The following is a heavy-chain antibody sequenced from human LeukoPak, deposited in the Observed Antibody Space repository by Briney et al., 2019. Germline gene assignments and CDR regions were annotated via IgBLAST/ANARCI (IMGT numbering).Heavy chain of an antibody. CDR2: IYDSGST. D-gene: IGHD6-19*01. Sequence: SETLSLTCTVSGGSIRSSYYYWGWIRQPPGKGLEWIGSIYDSGSTYYNPSLKSRVTISVDTSKNQFSLKLNSVTAADTAVYYCARPRRAVAGRAFDIWGQGTMVTVSS. V-gene: IGHV4-39*01. J-gene: IGHJ3*02. CDR1: GGSIRSSYYY. CDR3: ARPRRAVAGRAFDI.